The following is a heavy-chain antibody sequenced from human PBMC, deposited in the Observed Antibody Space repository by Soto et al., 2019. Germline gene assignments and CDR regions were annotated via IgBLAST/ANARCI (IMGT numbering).Heavy chain of an antibody. V-gene: IGHV1-69*13. Sequence: SVKVSCKASGGTFSSYRINWVRQAPGQGLEWVGGIVPIYRTADYAQKFQGRVTITADESARKSYMELRSLKSQDTAVYYCVRDSGAKLSSSWGQGTLVTVSS. D-gene: IGHD6-13*01. CDR3: VRDSGAKLSSS. J-gene: IGHJ4*02. CDR2: IVPIYRTA. CDR1: GGTFSSYR.